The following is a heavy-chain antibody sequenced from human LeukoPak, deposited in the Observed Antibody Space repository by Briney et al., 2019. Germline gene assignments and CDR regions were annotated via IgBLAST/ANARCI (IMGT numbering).Heavy chain of an antibody. V-gene: IGHV4-30-4*01. CDR1: GGSISSGDYY. J-gene: IGHJ4*02. Sequence: SETLSLTCTVSGGSISSGDYYWSWIRQPPGKGLEWIGYIYYNGDTYYNPSLKSRVTISIDRSENQFSLKLNSVTAADTAVYYCARAPGAFCDYWGQGTLVTVSS. D-gene: IGHD3-3*01. CDR2: IYYNGDT. CDR3: ARAPGAFCDY.